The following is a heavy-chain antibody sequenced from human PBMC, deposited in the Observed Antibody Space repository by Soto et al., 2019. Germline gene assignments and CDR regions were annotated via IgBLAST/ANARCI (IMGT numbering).Heavy chain of an antibody. V-gene: IGHV1-2*02. D-gene: IGHD2-15*01. J-gene: IGHJ5*02. CDR2: INPNSGGT. Sequence: SVKVSCKASGYTFTGYYMHWVRQAPGQGLEWMGWINPNSGGTNYAQKFQGRVTMTRDTSISTAYMELSRLRSDDTAVYYCARDIVVVVAANPDSNWFDPWGQGTLVTVSS. CDR1: GYTFTGYY. CDR3: ARDIVVVVAANPDSNWFDP.